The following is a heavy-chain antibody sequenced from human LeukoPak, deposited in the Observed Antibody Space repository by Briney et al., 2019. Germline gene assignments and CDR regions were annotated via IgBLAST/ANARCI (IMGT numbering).Heavy chain of an antibody. CDR1: GNYW. J-gene: IGHJ4*02. V-gene: IGHV3-74*01. Sequence: GGSLSLSCAASGNYWMHWVRQAPGKGLVWVSHINSDGSWTGYADSVKGRFTISKDNAKNMVYLHMNSLRVDDTAVYYCVSFYETYWGRGTLVTVSS. CDR3: VSFYETY. CDR2: INSDGSWT. D-gene: IGHD2-2*01.